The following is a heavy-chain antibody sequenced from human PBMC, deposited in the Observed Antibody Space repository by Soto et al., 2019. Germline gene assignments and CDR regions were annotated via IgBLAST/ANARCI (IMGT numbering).Heavy chain of an antibody. V-gene: IGHV3-48*04. CDR2: ITSGTSAI. J-gene: IGHJ4*02. Sequence: GGSLRLSCAASGFTFSTYGMNWVRQAPGKGLEWVSYITSGTSAIYYADSVKGRFTISRDNPKNSLYLQMNNLRAEDTAVYYGARANYGLDYWGQGTLVTVSS. CDR3: ARANYGLDY. D-gene: IGHD1-7*01. CDR1: GFTFSTYG.